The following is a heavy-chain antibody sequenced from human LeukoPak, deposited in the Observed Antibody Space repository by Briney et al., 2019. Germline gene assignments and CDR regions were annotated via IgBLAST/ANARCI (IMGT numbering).Heavy chain of an antibody. J-gene: IGHJ3*02. D-gene: IGHD4-23*01. CDR1: GGSFSGYY. Sequence: PSETLSLTCAVYGGSFSGYYWSWIRQPPGKGLEWIGEINHRGSTNYNPSLKSRVTISVDTSKNQFSLKLSSVTAADTAVYYCARADYGGNSGDAFDIWGQGTMVTVSS. V-gene: IGHV4-34*01. CDR3: ARADYGGNSGDAFDI. CDR2: INHRGST.